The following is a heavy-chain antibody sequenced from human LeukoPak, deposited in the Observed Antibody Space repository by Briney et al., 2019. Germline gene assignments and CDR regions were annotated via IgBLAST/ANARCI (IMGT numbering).Heavy chain of an antibody. CDR1: GFTFSDYY. CDR2: ISSSGSTI. J-gene: IGHJ6*02. CDR3: ARDEKWLDAEYCGMDV. V-gene: IGHV3-11*01. Sequence: PGGSLRLSCAASGFTFSDYYMSWVRQAPGKGLEWVSYISSSGSTIYYADSVKGRFTISRDNAKNSLYLQMNRLRAEDTAVYYCARDEKWLDAEYCGMDVWGQGTTVTVSS. D-gene: IGHD3-22*01.